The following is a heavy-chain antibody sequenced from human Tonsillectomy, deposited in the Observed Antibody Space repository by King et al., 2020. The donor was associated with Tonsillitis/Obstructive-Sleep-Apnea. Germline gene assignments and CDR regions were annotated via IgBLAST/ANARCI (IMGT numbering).Heavy chain of an antibody. CDR1: GGSFSGYY. J-gene: IGHJ6*03. CDR3: ARGGARYSNPPRAYYYYMDV. Sequence: VQLQQWGAGLLKPSETLSLTCAVYGGSFSGYYWSWIRQPPGKGLEWIGEINHSGSTNYNPSLKSRVTISVDTSKSQFSLNLNSVTAADTAGYYCARGGARYSNPPRAYYYYMDVWGKGTTVTVSS. V-gene: IGHV4-34*01. CDR2: INHSGST. D-gene: IGHD4-11*01.